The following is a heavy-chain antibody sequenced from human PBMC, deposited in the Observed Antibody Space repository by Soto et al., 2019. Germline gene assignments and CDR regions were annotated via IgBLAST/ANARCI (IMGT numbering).Heavy chain of an antibody. D-gene: IGHD2-2*01. Sequence: QVQLVQSGAEVKKPGASVKVSCKASGYTFTSYDINWVRQATGQGLEWMGWMNPNSGNTGYAQKFQGRVTMTRNTSISTAYMERSSLRSEDTAVYYCARVGYCISTSCYGNYYYGMDVWAKGPRSPSP. CDR3: ARVGYCISTSCYGNYYYGMDV. V-gene: IGHV1-8*01. CDR2: MNPNSGNT. CDR1: GYTFTSYD. J-gene: IGHJ6*02.